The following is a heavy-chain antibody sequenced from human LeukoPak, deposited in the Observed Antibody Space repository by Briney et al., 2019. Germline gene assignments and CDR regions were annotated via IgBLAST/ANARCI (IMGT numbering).Heavy chain of an antibody. J-gene: IGHJ4*02. Sequence: SETLSLTCTVSGGSISTYYWSWIRQPPGKGLEWIGYIHYSGNTNYSPSLKSRVTMSVGTSKNQFSLNLSSMTAADTAVYYCTRASRGYANFDYWGQGTLVTVSS. CDR2: IHYSGNT. V-gene: IGHV4-59*01. CDR3: TRASRGYANFDY. D-gene: IGHD5-12*01. CDR1: GGSISTYY.